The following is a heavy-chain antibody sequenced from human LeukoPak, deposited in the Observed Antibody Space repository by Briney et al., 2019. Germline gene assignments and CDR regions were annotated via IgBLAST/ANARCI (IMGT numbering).Heavy chain of an antibody. J-gene: IGHJ6*02. CDR3: TTCLNGAGQPVAIYYYGMDV. Sequence: ASVGVSCKVSGYTLTEMSIHWVRQAPGGALEWMGGFDPEDGETVYAPKFQGRGTMTEDTSADTAYMELSSLRSEDTAVYYCTTCLNGAGQPVAIYYYGMDVWGQGSTASVPS. CDR2: FDPEDGET. D-gene: IGHD2-2*01. V-gene: IGHV1-24*01. CDR1: GYTLTEMS.